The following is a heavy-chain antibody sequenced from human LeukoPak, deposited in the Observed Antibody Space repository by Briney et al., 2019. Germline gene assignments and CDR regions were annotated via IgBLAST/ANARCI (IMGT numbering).Heavy chain of an antibody. CDR2: ISGDGGST. CDR3: AKDSSGASGNYDYFDY. D-gene: IGHD1-26*01. Sequence: PGGSLRLSCAASGFTFSSYAMGWVRQAPGKGLEWVSVISGDGGSTYYPDSVEGRFTISRDSSKNTLYLQMNSLRAEDTAVYYCAKDSSGASGNYDYFDYWGQGTLDTVSS. CDR1: GFTFSSYA. V-gene: IGHV3-23*01. J-gene: IGHJ4*02.